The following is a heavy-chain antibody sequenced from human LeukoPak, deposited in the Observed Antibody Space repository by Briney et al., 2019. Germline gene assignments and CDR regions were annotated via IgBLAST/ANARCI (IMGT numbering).Heavy chain of an antibody. CDR2: ISGSGGST. CDR1: GFTFSSYA. J-gene: IGHJ4*02. D-gene: IGHD3-22*01. V-gene: IGHV3-23*01. Sequence: GGSLRLSCAASGFTFSSYAMGWVRQAPGKGLEWVSAISGSGGSTYYADSVKGRFTISRDNSKNTLYLQMNSLRAEDTAVYYCAKGDYYDSSGFDYWGQGTLVTVSS. CDR3: AKGDYYDSSGFDY.